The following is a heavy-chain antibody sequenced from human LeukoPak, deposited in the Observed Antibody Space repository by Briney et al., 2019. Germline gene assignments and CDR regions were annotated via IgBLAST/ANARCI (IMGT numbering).Heavy chain of an antibody. Sequence: PGGSLRLSCAASGFTFDDYAMHWVRQAPGKGLEWVSGISWNSGGIGYADSVKGRFTISRDNAKNSLYLQMNSLRAEDTALYYCAKDIYGSGWCDPYFDYWGQGTLVTVSS. V-gene: IGHV3-9*01. J-gene: IGHJ4*02. CDR3: AKDIYGSGWCDPYFDY. D-gene: IGHD6-19*01. CDR1: GFTFDDYA. CDR2: ISWNSGGI.